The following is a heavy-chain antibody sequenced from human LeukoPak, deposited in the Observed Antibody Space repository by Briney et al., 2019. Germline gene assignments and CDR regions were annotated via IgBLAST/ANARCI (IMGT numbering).Heavy chain of an antibody. D-gene: IGHD2-21*02. J-gene: IGHJ4*02. CDR3: ARFPGYCGSDCYSFDY. CDR1: GDTFSSYA. Sequence: ASVKVSCKVSGDTFSSYALTWVRQAPGQGLEWIGGIIPVFGTTKYAQKFQGRVTMSADKFTSTAYMELRSLRSDDTAVYYCARFPGYCGSDCYSFDYWGQGTLVTVSS. CDR2: IIPVFGTT. V-gene: IGHV1-69*06.